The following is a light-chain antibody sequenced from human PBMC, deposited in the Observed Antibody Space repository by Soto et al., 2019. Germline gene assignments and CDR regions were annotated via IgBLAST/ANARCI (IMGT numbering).Light chain of an antibody. J-gene: IGLJ2*01. CDR1: SSDIGAGYD. CDR3: QSFDSSLVV. Sequence: QAVLTQPPSVYGAPGQRVTISCTGSSSDIGAGYDVHWYQQLPGTAPKLLMYGNTNRASGVPARFSGSKSGTSASLVITGLQAEDEADYYRQSFDSSLVVFGGGTKLTVL. CDR2: GNT. V-gene: IGLV1-40*01.